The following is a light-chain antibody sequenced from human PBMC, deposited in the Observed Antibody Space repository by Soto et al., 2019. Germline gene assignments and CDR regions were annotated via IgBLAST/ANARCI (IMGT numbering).Light chain of an antibody. J-gene: IGKJ1*01. CDR2: KAS. V-gene: IGKV1-5*03. CDR1: QSISSW. CDR3: QQYNSYWT. Sequence: DIQMTQSPSTLSASVGDRVTITCRASQSISSWLAWYQKKPGKAPKLLIYKASSLESGVPSRFSGSGSGTEFTLTISSLQPDDFVTYYCQQYNSYWTFGQGTKVEIK.